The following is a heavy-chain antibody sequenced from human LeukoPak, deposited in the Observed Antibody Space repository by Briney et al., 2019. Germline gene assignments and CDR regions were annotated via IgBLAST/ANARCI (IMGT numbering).Heavy chain of an antibody. CDR3: AKETVVAATYWDFQH. Sequence: GRSLRLSCAASGFTFSSYGTHWVRQAPGKGLEWVAVISYDGSNKYYADSVKGRFTISRDNSKNTLYLQMNSLRAEDTAVYYCAKETVVAATYWDFQHWGQGTLVTVSS. D-gene: IGHD2-15*01. V-gene: IGHV3-30*18. J-gene: IGHJ1*01. CDR2: ISYDGSNK. CDR1: GFTFSSYG.